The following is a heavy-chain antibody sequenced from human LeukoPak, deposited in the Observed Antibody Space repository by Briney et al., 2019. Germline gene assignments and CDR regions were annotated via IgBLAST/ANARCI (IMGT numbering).Heavy chain of an antibody. J-gene: IGHJ4*02. D-gene: IGHD1-26*01. V-gene: IGHV3-33*01. CDR2: IWYDGSNK. CDR3: ARMGGSYYGYFDY. Sequence: GGSLRPSCAASGFTFSSYGMHWVRQAPGKGLEWVAVIWYDGSNKYYADSVKGRFTISRDNSKNTLYLQMNSLRAEDTAVYYCARMGGSYYGYFDYWGQGTLVTVSS. CDR1: GFTFSSYG.